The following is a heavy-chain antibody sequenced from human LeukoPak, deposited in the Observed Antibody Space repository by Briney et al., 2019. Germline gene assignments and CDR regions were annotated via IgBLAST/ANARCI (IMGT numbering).Heavy chain of an antibody. CDR3: AKDGSYYDFWSGSPASDAFDI. D-gene: IGHD3-3*01. CDR1: GFTFSKYA. V-gene: IGHV3-30*18. J-gene: IGHJ3*02. Sequence: GGSLRLSCVASGFTFSKYAMTWVRRAPGKGLEWVAVISYVGSNKYYADSVKGRFTISRDNSKNTLYLQMNSLRAEDTAVYYCAKDGSYYDFWSGSPASDAFDIWGQGTMVTVSS. CDR2: ISYVGSNK.